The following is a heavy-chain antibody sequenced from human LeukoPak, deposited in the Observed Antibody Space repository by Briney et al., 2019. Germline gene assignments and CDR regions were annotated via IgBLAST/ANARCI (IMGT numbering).Heavy chain of an antibody. CDR2: ISGSGGGT. V-gene: IGHV3-23*01. Sequence: LGGSLRLSCAASGFTFSSYAMSWVRQAPGKGLEWVSAISGSGGGTYYADSVKGRFTISRDNSKNTLYLQMNSLRAEDTAVYYCAKVLRYFDWLSTDYYYFDYWGQGTLVTVSS. CDR1: GFTFSSYA. CDR3: AKVLRYFDWLSTDYYYFDY. D-gene: IGHD3-9*01. J-gene: IGHJ4*02.